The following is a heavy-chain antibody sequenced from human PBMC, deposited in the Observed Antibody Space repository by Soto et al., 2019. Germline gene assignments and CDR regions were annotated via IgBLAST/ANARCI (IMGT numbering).Heavy chain of an antibody. CDR1: GYSFTSYW. J-gene: IGHJ6*02. D-gene: IGHD3-9*01. V-gene: IGHV5-51*01. CDR3: ARTGTYYDILTGAPPRGMDV. CDR2: IYPGDSDT. Sequence: PGASLKISCKGSGYSFTSYWIGWVRQMPGKGLEWMGIIYPGDSDTRYSPSFQGQVTISADKSISTAYLQWSSLKASDTAMYYCARTGTYYDILTGAPPRGMDVWGQGTTVTVSS.